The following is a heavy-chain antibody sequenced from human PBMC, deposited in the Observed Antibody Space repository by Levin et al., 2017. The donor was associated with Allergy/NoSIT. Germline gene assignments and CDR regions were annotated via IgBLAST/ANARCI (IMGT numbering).Heavy chain of an antibody. J-gene: IGHJ6*02. CDR1: GFTFSSYA. CDR3: AKSCGNCYDYYYYYGMDG. Sequence: PGGSLRLSCAASGFTFSSYAMSWVRQAPGKGLEWVSAISGSGGSTYYADSVKGRFTISRDNSKNTLYLQMNSLRAEDTAVYYCAKSCGNCYDYYYYYGMDGWGQGTTVTVSS. V-gene: IGHV3-23*01. CDR2: ISGSGGST. D-gene: IGHD2-21*02.